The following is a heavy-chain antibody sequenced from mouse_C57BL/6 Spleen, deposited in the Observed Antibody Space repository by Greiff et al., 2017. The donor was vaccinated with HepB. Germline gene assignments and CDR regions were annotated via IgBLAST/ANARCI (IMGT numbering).Heavy chain of an antibody. Sequence: QVQLQQSGAELVRPGASVTLSCKASGYTFTDYEMHWVKQTPVHGLEWIGAIDPETGGTAYSQKFKGKAILTADKSSSTAYMELRSLTSEDSAVYYCTRWLGFAYWGQGTLVTVSA. CDR1: GYTFTDYE. J-gene: IGHJ3*01. V-gene: IGHV1-15*01. CDR2: IDPETGGT. D-gene: IGHD2-2*01. CDR3: TRWLGFAY.